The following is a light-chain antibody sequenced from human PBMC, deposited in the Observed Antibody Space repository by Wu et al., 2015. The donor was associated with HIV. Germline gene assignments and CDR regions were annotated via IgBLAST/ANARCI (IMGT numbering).Light chain of an antibody. Sequence: DIQLTQSPSFLSASIGDRATITCRASQGIGSYLAWYQQKPGKVPKLLIYAASTLQSGVPSRFSGSGSGTKFTLTINSLQPDDFATYYCQRLYDYPLWTFGQGTKLELK. CDR3: QRLYDYPLWT. J-gene: IGKJ2*02. V-gene: IGKV1-9*01. CDR2: AAS. CDR1: QGIGSY.